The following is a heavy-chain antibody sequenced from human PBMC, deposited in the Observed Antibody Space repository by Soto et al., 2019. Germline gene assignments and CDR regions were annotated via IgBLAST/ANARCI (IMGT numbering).Heavy chain of an antibody. CDR1: GYTFSSYV. V-gene: IGHV1-18*04. CDR2: ISPYNGNT. D-gene: IGHD3-16*02. CDR3: AREGGVWGSFRYFDY. Sequence: QVQLVQSGVEVQKPGASVKVSCKASGYTFSSYVINWFRQAPGQGLEWMGWISPYNGNTNYGQNLQGRVTMTTDTSTSIVDMELRSLRSDDTAVYYCAREGGVWGSFRYFDYWGQGTLVTVSP. J-gene: IGHJ4*02.